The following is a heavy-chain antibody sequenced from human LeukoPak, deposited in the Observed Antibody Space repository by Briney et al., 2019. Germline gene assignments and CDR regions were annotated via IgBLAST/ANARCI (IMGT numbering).Heavy chain of an antibody. J-gene: IGHJ6*03. D-gene: IGHD3-10*01. CDR1: GGSISSSSYY. Sequence: SETLSLTCTVSGGSISSSSYYWGWIRQPPGKGLEWIGSIYHSGSTYYNPSLKSRVTISVDTSKNQFSLKLSSVTAADTAVFYCAGSDYYYYMDVWGKGTTVTVSS. CDR3: AGSDYYYYMDV. CDR2: IYHSGST. V-gene: IGHV4-39*01.